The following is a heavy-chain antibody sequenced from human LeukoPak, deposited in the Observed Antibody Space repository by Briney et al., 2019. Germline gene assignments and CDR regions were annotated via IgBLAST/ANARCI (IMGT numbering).Heavy chain of an antibody. CDR2: IKDDGSAQ. D-gene: IGHD3-16*02. CDR1: GFTFGAYW. V-gene: IGHV3-7*01. Sequence: PGGSRRLSCAASGFTFGAYWMSWFRQAPGKGPEWVASIKDDGSAQFYVDSLEGRFTISRDNAKNTLYLQMDTMRVEDTAVYYCARHIVGEQNFDYWGQGTQVTVSS. J-gene: IGHJ4*02. CDR3: ARHIVGEQNFDY.